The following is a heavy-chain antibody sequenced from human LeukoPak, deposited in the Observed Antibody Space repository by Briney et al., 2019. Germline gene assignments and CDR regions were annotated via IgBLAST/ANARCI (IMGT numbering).Heavy chain of an antibody. J-gene: IGHJ4*02. CDR2: ISAGGENT. V-gene: IGHV3-23*01. D-gene: IGHD3-16*01. CDR3: AKDIMFWGVNSFDY. CDR1: GFTFSSYP. Sequence: SGGSLRLSCAASGFTFSSYPMSWVRQSPGKGLEWVSAISAGGENTYYADSVKGRFTISRDNSKNTLDLQMDSLRAEDTALYYCAKDIMFWGVNSFDYWGQGTLVTVSS.